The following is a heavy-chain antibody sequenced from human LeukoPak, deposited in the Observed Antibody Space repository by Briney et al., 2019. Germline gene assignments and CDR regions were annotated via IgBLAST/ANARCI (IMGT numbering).Heavy chain of an antibody. V-gene: IGHV4-61*02. CDR1: GGSISSGSYY. CDR2: IYTSGST. Sequence: PSETLSLTCTVSGGSISSGSYYWGWIRQPAGKGLEWIGRIYTSGSTNYNPSLKSRVTISVDTSKNQFSLKLSSVTAADTAAYYCARVKDTAMGVWGQGTLVTVSS. D-gene: IGHD5-18*01. CDR3: ARVKDTAMGV. J-gene: IGHJ4*02.